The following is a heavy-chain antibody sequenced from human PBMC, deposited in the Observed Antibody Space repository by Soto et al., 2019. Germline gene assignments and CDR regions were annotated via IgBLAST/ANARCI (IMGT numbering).Heavy chain of an antibody. Sequence: QLQLQESGPGLVKPSETLSLTCTVSGGSISSSSYYWGWIRQPPGKGLEWIGSIYYSGSTYYNPSVQSRAPXSXDXAKNQFSLKLSSVTAEDTAVYYCARLVYDSSGYRPGWGQGTLVTVSS. CDR2: IYYSGST. CDR3: ARLVYDSSGYRPG. CDR1: GGSISSSSYY. J-gene: IGHJ4*02. D-gene: IGHD3-22*01. V-gene: IGHV4-39*01.